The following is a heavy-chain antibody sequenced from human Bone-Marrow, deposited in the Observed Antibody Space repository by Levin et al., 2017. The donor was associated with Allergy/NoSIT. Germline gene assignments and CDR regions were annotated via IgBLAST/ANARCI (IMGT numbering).Heavy chain of an antibody. CDR3: ARYNYEYNALDI. Sequence: GGSLRLSCAASGFTFRTHDMHWVRQGTGKGLEWVSTIGTAGDTYYPDSVRGRFTISRDNAKNSLYLQMNGLSAGDTAAYDCARYNYEYNALDIWGIATMVTVSS. J-gene: IGHJ3*02. CDR1: GFTFRTHD. D-gene: IGHD5-18*01. V-gene: IGHV3-13*01. CDR2: IGTAGDT.